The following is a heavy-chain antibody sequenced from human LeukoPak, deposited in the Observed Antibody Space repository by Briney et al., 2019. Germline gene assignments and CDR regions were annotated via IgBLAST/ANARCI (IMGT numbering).Heavy chain of an antibody. CDR2: IFYSGST. D-gene: IGHD4-17*01. CDR3: ARQMNTVTADY. J-gene: IGHJ4*02. V-gene: IGHV4-39*01. CDR1: GGSISSSSYF. Sequence: PSGTLSLTCTVSGGSISSSSYFWGWIRQPPGKGLEWIGSIFYSGSTYYNPSLNSRVTISIDTSKNQLSVRLSPVTAADTAVYYCARQMNTVTADYWGQGTLVTVSS.